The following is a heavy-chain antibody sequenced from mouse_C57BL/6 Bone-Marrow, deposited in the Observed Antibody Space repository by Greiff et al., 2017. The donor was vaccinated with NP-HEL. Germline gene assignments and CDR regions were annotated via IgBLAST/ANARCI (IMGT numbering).Heavy chain of an antibody. J-gene: IGHJ2*01. Sequence: QVQLQQPGAELVRPGTSVKLSCKASGYTFTSYWMHWVKQRPGQGLEWIGVIDPSDSYTNYNQKFKGKATLTVDTSSSTAYMQLSSLTSEDSAVYYCARGGPYDGYYIFDYWGQGTTLTVSS. V-gene: IGHV1-59*01. D-gene: IGHD2-3*01. CDR2: IDPSDSYT. CDR3: ARGGPYDGYYIFDY. CDR1: GYTFTSYW.